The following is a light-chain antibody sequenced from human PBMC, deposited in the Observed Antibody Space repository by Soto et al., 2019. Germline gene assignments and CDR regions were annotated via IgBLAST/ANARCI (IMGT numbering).Light chain of an antibody. CDR1: QSVGNN. Sequence: EIVLTQSPATLSLSPGERATLSCRASQSVGNNLAWYQQKPGQAPGLLIYEASTRATGIPARFSGSGSGTDFTLTISSLEPEDFAVYYCQQYNNWPTWTFGQGTKVEIK. V-gene: IGKV3-11*01. J-gene: IGKJ1*01. CDR3: QQYNNWPTWT. CDR2: EAS.